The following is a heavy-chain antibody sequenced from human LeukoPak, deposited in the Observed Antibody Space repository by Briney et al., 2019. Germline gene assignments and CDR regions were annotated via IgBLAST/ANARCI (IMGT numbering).Heavy chain of an antibody. J-gene: IGHJ4*02. CDR1: GYTFIDYY. Sequence: ASVKVSCKASGYTFIDYYIHWVRQAPGQGLEWMGRINPNSGGTNYAQKFQGRVTMTRDTSISTAYMEVSRLTSNDTAVYYCARSFGESYFDYWGQGILVTVSS. CDR2: INPNSGGT. CDR3: ARSFGESYFDY. D-gene: IGHD3-10*01. V-gene: IGHV1-2*06.